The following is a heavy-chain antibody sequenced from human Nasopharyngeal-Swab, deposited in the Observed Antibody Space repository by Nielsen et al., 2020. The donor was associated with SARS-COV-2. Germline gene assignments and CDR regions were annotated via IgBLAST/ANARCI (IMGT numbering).Heavy chain of an antibody. J-gene: IGHJ3*02. CDR1: GYTFTSYD. V-gene: IGHV1-8*01. D-gene: IGHD4-23*01. CDR2: MNPNSGNT. Sequence: ASVKVSCKASGYTFTSYDLNWVRQATGQGLVWMGWMNPNSGNTGYAQKFQGRVTMTRNTSISTAYMELSSLRSEDTAVYYCARGRDPYGGNSGGAFDIWGQGTMVTVSS. CDR3: ARGRDPYGGNSGGAFDI.